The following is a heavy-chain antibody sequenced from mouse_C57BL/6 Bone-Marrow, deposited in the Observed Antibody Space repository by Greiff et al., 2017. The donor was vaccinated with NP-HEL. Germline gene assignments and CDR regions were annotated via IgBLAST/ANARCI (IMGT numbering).Heavy chain of an antibody. CDR2: ISDGGSYT. V-gene: IGHV5-4*01. CDR3: ARDVVTTYYFDY. D-gene: IGHD2-2*01. J-gene: IGHJ2*01. Sequence: EVQLVESGGGLVKPGGSLKLSCAASGLTFSSYAMSWVRQTPEKRLEWVATISDGGSYTYYLDNVKGRFTISRDNATNNLYLQLIHLKSEDTAMYDGARDVVTTYYFDYWGQGTTLTVSS. CDR1: GLTFSSYA.